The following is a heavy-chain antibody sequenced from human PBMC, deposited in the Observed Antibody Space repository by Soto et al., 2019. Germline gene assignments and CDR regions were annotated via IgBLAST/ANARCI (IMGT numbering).Heavy chain of an antibody. CDR3: ATRLRYSYGYYYYGMDV. V-gene: IGHV4-59*01. D-gene: IGHD5-18*01. J-gene: IGHJ6*02. Sequence: SETLSLTCTVSGGSISSYYWSWIRQPPGKGLEWIGYIYYSGSTNYNPSLKSRVTISVDTSKNQFSLKLSSVTAADTAVYYCATRLRYSYGYYYYGMDVWGQGTTVTVSS. CDR2: IYYSGST. CDR1: GGSISSYY.